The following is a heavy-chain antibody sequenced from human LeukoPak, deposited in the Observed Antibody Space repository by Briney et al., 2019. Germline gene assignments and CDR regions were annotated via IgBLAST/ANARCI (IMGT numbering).Heavy chain of an antibody. CDR2: ISHDGSNK. V-gene: IGHV3-30*04. D-gene: IGHD2-15*01. CDR3: AQKGGTDH. Sequence: PGGSLRLSCAGSGFTFSSYSMHWVRQTPGKGLEWVAVISHDGSNKEYGGSVKGRFTISRDNSKKTVYLQMNSLRVEDTAIYYCAQKGGTDHWGQGTLVTVSS. J-gene: IGHJ4*02. CDR1: GFTFSSYS.